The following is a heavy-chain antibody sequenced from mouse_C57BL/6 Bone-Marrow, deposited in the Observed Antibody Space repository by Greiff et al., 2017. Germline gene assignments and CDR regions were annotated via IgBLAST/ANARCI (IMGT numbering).Heavy chain of an antibody. J-gene: IGHJ4*01. CDR3: ARRLITTVVATDYAMDY. V-gene: IGHV5-12*01. CDR1: GFTFSDYY. D-gene: IGHD1-1*01. CDR2: ISNGSGST. Sequence: EVKLVESGGGLVQPGGSLKLSCAASGFTFSDYYMYWVRQTPEKRLEWVAYISNGSGSTYYPDTVKGRFTISRDNAKNTLYLQMSRLKSEDTAMYYCARRLITTVVATDYAMDYWGQGTSVTVSS.